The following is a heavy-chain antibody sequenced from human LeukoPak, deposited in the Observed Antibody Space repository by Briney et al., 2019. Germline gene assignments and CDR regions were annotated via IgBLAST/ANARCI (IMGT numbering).Heavy chain of an antibody. CDR2: FYYSGST. Sequence: PSGTLSLTCTVSGGSISSYYWSWIRQPPGKGLEWIGYFYYSGSTNYNPSLKSRVTISVDTSKNQFSLKLSSVTAADTAVYYCARAREVYFDYWGQGTLVTVSS. CDR1: GGSISSYY. D-gene: IGHD1-26*01. J-gene: IGHJ4*02. V-gene: IGHV4-59*01. CDR3: ARAREVYFDY.